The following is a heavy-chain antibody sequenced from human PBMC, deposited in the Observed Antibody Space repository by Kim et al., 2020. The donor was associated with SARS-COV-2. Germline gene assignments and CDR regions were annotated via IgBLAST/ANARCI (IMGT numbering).Heavy chain of an antibody. CDR3: ARFNYYDSSGYLTPDY. V-gene: IGHV1-69*01. J-gene: IGHJ4*02. D-gene: IGHD3-22*01. Sequence: QKFQGRVTMTADESTSTAYMELSSLRSEDTAVYYCARFNYYDSSGYLTPDYWGQGTLVTVSS.